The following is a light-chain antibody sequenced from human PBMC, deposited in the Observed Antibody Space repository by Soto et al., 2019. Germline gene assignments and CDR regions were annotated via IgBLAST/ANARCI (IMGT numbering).Light chain of an antibody. Sequence: QSVLTQPASVSGSPGQSITISCTGTSSDVGSYNLVSWYQQHPGKAPKLMIYEGSKRPSGVSHRFSGSKSGNTASLTISGLQAEDEADYYCCSYAGSSTFVFGTGTKLTVL. J-gene: IGLJ1*01. V-gene: IGLV2-23*03. CDR2: EGS. CDR1: SSDVGSYNL. CDR3: CSYAGSSTFV.